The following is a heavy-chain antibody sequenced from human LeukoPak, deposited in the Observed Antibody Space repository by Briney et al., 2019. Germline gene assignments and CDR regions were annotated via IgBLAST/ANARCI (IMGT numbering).Heavy chain of an antibody. CDR2: IYYSGST. D-gene: IGHD6-19*01. Sequence: SETLSLTCTVSGGSISNSRYYWGWIRQPPGKGLEWIGSIYYSGSTHYTPSLKSRVTISVDTSKNQFSLKLSSVTAADAAVYYCATNSSGWVFDYWGQGTQVTVSS. J-gene: IGHJ4*02. V-gene: IGHV4-39*01. CDR3: ATNSSGWVFDY. CDR1: GGSISNSRYY.